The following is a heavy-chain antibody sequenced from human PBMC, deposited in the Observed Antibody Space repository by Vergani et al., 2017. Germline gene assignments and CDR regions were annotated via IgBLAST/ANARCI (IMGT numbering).Heavy chain of an antibody. D-gene: IGHD5/OR15-5a*01. CDR1: EFTFSNYA. J-gene: IGHJ4*02. CDR2: ISGSGVSA. CDR3: AQCANSVPRLPVY. Sequence: EVQLLESGGGLVQPGGSLRLTCAASEFTFSNYAMNWVRQAPGKGLEWVSGISGSGVSAYYTDSVKGRFTISRDNSKNMLFLQMNNLRTEATAIYYCAQCANSVPRLPVYWGQGALVAVSS. V-gene: IGHV3-23*01.